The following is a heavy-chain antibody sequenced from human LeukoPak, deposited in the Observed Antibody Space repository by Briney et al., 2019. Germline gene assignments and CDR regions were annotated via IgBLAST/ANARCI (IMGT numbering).Heavy chain of an antibody. CDR2: IYWDDDK. V-gene: IGHV2-5*02. D-gene: IGHD5-18*01. J-gene: IGHJ4*02. CDR3: AHIVDTAMVMDY. CDR1: GFSLSTSGVG. Sequence: SGPTLVKPTQTLTLTCTFSGFSLSTSGVGVGWIRQPPGNALEWLALIYWDDDKRYSPSLKSRLTITKDTSKNQVVLTMTNMDPVDTATYYCAHIVDTAMVMDYWGQGTLVTVSS.